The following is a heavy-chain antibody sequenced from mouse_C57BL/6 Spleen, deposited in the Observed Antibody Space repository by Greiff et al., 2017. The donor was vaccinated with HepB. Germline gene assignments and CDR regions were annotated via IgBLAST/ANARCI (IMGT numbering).Heavy chain of an antibody. CDR3: VRGDGNYYFDY. CDR2: IRSKSNNYAT. V-gene: IGHV10-1*01. CDR1: GFSFNTYA. J-gene: IGHJ2*01. Sequence: DVKLVESGGGLVQPKGSLKLSCAASGFSFNTYAMNWVRQAPGKGLEWVARIRSKSNNYATYYADSVKDRFTISRDDSESMLYLQMNNLKTEDTAMYYCVRGDGNYYFDYWGQGTTLTVSS. D-gene: IGHD2-1*01.